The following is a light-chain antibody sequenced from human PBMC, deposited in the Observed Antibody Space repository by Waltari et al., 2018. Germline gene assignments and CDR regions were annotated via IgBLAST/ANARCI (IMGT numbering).Light chain of an antibody. CDR3: QQFNTCPIP. CDR1: HSISIW. V-gene: IGKV1-5*03. Sequence: DIQMTQSPSTLPASVGERVTITCRASHSISIWLAWYQQKPGKAPKLLIYEASSLENGVPSRFSGSGSGTEVTLTISSLQPDDFATYYCQQFNTCPIPFGRGTKVDIK. CDR2: EAS. J-gene: IGKJ3*01.